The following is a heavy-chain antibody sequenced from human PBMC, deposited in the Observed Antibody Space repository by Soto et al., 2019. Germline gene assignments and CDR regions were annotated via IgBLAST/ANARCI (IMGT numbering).Heavy chain of an antibody. CDR2: INAGNGNT. Sequence: EASVKVSCKASGYTFTSYAMHWVRQAPGQRLEWMGWINAGNGNTKYSQKFQGRVTITRDTSASTAYMELSSLRSEDTAVYYCARDWAQYNWNYFENNWFDPWGQGTLVTVSS. V-gene: IGHV1-3*01. CDR1: GYTFTSYA. J-gene: IGHJ5*02. D-gene: IGHD1-7*01. CDR3: ARDWAQYNWNYFENNWFDP.